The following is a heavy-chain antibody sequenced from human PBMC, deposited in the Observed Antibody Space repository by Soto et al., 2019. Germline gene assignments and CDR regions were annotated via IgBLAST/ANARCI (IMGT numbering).Heavy chain of an antibody. D-gene: IGHD5-18*01. V-gene: IGHV1-8*01. Sequence: ASVKVSCKASGYTFTSYDINWVRQATGQGLEWMGWMNPNSGNTGYAQKFQGRVTMTRNTSISTAYMELSSLRSEDTAVYYCAKGGSYGSVDYYYYMDVWGKGTTVTVSS. J-gene: IGHJ6*03. CDR3: AKGGSYGSVDYYYYMDV. CDR2: MNPNSGNT. CDR1: GYTFTSYD.